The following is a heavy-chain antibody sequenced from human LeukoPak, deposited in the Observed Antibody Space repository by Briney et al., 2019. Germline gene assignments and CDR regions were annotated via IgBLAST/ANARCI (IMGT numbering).Heavy chain of an antibody. Sequence: GGSLRLSCAASGFSFSSYAMHWVRQAPGKRLEWVAVIWYDGGNKYYADSVKGRFTISRDNSKNTLSLQVSSLRTEDTAVYYCAKDRYSYAFEYSDSWGQGTLVTVSS. CDR3: AKDRYSYAFEYSDS. D-gene: IGHD5-18*01. CDR1: GFSFSSYA. J-gene: IGHJ4*02. CDR2: IWYDGGNK. V-gene: IGHV3-30*02.